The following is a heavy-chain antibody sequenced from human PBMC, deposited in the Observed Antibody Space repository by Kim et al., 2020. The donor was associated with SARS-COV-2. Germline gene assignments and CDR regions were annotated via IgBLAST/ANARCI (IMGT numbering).Heavy chain of an antibody. CDR2: IRSKTYGGTT. V-gene: IGHV3-49*04. CDR3: TRALTSSWYDS. D-gene: IGHD2-2*01. J-gene: IGHJ5*01. CDR1: GFTFGDYA. Sequence: GGSLRLSCTASGFTFGDYAMTRVRQAPGKGLECVGFIRSKTYGGTTEYAASVKGRFTISRDDSNSIAYLQMNSLKSEDTAVYYCTRALTSSWYDSWGQGTLVTVSS.